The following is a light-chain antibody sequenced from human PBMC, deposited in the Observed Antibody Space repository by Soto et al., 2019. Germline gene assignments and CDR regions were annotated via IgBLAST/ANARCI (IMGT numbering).Light chain of an antibody. V-gene: IGLV2-14*01. CDR1: SSDVGGYNY. CDR3: SSYTSSSTLDV. J-gene: IGLJ1*01. Sequence: QSARTHPASGYGAARRGITISCTGTSSDVGGYNYVSWYQQHPGKAPKLMIYDVSNRPSGVSNRFSGSKSGNTASLTISGLQAEDEADYYCSSYTSSSTLDVFGTGTKVTVL. CDR2: DVS.